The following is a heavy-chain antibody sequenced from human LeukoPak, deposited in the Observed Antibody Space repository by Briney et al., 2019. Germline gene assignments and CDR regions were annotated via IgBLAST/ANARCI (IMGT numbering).Heavy chain of an antibody. J-gene: IGHJ5*02. V-gene: IGHV4-59*08. CDR3: ARHGIWFGDTNRWFDP. CDR1: GGSISSYY. D-gene: IGHD3-10*01. Sequence: SETLSLTCTVSGGSISSYYCSWIRQPPGKGREWIGYLYYSGSTNYHPPLTSRVTISVDPSKNQFSLRLTSVTAADTAVYFCARHGIWFGDTNRWFDPWGQGTLVTVSS. CDR2: LYYSGST.